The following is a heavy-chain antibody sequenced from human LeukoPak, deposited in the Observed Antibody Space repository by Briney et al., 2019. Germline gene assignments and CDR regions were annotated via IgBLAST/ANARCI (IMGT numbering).Heavy chain of an antibody. CDR3: ANWNYHVSSGHYLHY. V-gene: IGHV5-51*01. Sequence: GESLKISCKGSGYRFTSYWIGWVRQMPGKGLEWMGIIYPGDSETRYSPSFQGQVTISADKSISTAYLQWSSLKASDTAMYYCANWNYHVSSGHYLHYWGQGTLVTVSS. D-gene: IGHD3-22*01. J-gene: IGHJ4*02. CDR1: GYRFTSYW. CDR2: IYPGDSET.